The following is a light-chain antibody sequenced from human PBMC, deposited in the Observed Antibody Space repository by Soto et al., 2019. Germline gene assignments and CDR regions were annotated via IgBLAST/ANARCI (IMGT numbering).Light chain of an antibody. Sequence: EIVLTQSPGTLSLSPGARATLSCRASQSVDRNYLAWYHHKPGQAPRLLIYGASTRATGIPDRFSGSGSGTDFTLTISRPEPEDSAVYYCHQYGLSPPYTFGLGTQVDIK. J-gene: IGKJ3*01. V-gene: IGKV3-20*01. CDR3: HQYGLSPPYT. CDR1: QSVDRNY. CDR2: GAS.